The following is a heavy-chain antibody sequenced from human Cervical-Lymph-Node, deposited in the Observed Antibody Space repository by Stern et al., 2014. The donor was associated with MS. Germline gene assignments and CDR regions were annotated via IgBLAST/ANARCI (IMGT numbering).Heavy chain of an antibody. J-gene: IGHJ6*02. CDR3: AAPAAVTVGSMDV. CDR2: IIPIFDTP. Sequence: VQLVESGAEVMKVGSSVKVSCKASGGIFSSLAINRVRQAPGQGLEWVGGIIPIFDTPNYARQFKGRVTITADASTNTAHLELSSLRSDDTAVYYCAAPAAVTVGSMDVWGQGTTVIVSS. V-gene: IGHV1-69*01. D-gene: IGHD2-21*02. CDR1: GGIFSSLA.